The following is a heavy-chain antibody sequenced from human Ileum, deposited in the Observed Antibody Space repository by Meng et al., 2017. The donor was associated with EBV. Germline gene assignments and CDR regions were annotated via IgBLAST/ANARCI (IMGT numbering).Heavy chain of an antibody. J-gene: IGHJ4*02. V-gene: IGHV6-1*01. Sequence: HHSAPGPLKPSHTPSLTCSISGDSVSSNSAACNWIRQSPSRGLEWLGRTYYRSKWYNDYAVSVKSRISINPDTSKNQFSLHLNSVTSEDTALYYCARDLEGFDYWGQGTLVTVSS. CDR1: GDSVSSNSAA. CDR3: ARDLEGFDY. CDR2: TYYRSKWYN.